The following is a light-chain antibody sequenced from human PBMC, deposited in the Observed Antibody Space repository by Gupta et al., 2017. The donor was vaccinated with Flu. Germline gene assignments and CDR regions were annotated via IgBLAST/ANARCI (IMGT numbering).Light chain of an antibody. CDR2: DSD. CDR1: QSVATF. J-gene: IGKJ4*01. Sequence: PDTLSLAPGDSATLACRASQSVATFLAWYQQKHGQSPRLLIYDSDKRATDIPGRFSGSGSGTDFTLTISNLEPEDFAVYYCQQRANWRLIFGGGTRVELK. CDR3: QQRANWRLI. V-gene: IGKV3-11*01.